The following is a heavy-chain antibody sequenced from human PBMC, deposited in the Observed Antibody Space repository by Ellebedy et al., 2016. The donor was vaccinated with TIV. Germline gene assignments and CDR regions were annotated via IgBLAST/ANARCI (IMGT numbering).Heavy chain of an antibody. D-gene: IGHD2-21*02. CDR2: IYHSGST. CDR3: ARAGGDFYNWFDP. Sequence: MPSETLSLTCGVSGVSITSHGYSWTWIRQPPGKGLEWLGYIYHSGSTYYSPSLESRVTISLDTSKNQFSLQLSSVTAADTAVYYCARAGGDFYNWFDPWGQGTLVTVSS. CDR1: GVSITSHGYS. V-gene: IGHV4-30-2*01. J-gene: IGHJ5*02.